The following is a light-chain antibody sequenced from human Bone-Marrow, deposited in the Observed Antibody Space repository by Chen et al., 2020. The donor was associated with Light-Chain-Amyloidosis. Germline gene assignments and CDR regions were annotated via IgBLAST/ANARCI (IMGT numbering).Light chain of an antibody. J-gene: IGKJ4*01. Sequence: IVLTQSPGPLSLSPGEGANLSCRASQTISSHYLTWYQQKFGQAPRLLIDGASSRATGIPDRFTGSGSGTDFTRTISRLEPEDFAMYYCQQYGASPLTFGGGTKVEIK. V-gene: IGKV3-20*01. CDR1: QTISSHY. CDR3: QQYGASPLT. CDR2: GAS.